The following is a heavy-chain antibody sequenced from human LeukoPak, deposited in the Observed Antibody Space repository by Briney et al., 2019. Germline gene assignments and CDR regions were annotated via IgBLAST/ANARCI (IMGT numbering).Heavy chain of an antibody. J-gene: IGHJ4*02. CDR1: GGSISSGGYS. V-gene: IGHV4-30-2*01. D-gene: IGHD6-13*01. CDR2: IYHSGST. Sequence: SETLSLTCAVSGGSISSGGYSWSWIRQPPGKGLEWIGYIYHSGSTYYNPSLKSRVTISVDRSKNQFSLKLSSVTAADTAVYYCARDLRSKVAAAGSRLTDYWGQGTLVTVSS. CDR3: ARDLRSKVAAAGSRLTDY.